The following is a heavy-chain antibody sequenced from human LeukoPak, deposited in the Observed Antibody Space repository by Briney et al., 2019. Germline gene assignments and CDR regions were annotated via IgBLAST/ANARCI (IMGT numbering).Heavy chain of an antibody. V-gene: IGHV3-53*01. D-gene: IGHD3-22*01. J-gene: IGHJ3*02. CDR3: AREIIYDGAFDI. CDR2: IYSGGST. Sequence: GGSLRLSCAASGFTVSSNYMSLVRQAPGKGLEWVSVIYSGGSTYYADSVKGRFTISRDNSKNTLYLQMNSLRAEDTAVYYCAREIIYDGAFDIWGQGTMVTVSS. CDR1: GFTVSSNY.